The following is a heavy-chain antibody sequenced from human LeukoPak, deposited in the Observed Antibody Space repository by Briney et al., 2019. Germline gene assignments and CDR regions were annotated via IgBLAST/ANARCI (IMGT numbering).Heavy chain of an antibody. CDR1: GFTFSDYY. CDR3: ARADDDVWSGYYTGMWYYYYGMDV. CDR2: ISSSSSTI. J-gene: IGHJ6*02. V-gene: IGHV3-11*04. Sequence: PGGSLRLSCAASGFTFSDYYMSWIRQAPGEGLEWVSYISSSSSTIYYADSVKGRFTISRDNAKNSLYLQMNSLRAEDTAVYYCARADDDVWSGYYTGMWYYYYGMDVWGQGTTVTVSS. D-gene: IGHD3-3*01.